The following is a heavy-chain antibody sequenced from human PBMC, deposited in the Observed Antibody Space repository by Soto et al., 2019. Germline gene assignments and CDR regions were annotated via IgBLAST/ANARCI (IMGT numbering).Heavy chain of an antibody. CDR1: GGTFSSYT. V-gene: IGHV1-69*04. Sequence: SVKVSCKASGGTFSSYTISWVRQAPGQGLEWMGRIIPILGIANYAQKFQGRVTITADKSTSTAYMELSSLRSEDTAVYYCARDQAGIAVADNWLDPWGEGTRVTVPS. D-gene: IGHD6-19*01. J-gene: IGHJ5*02. CDR3: ARDQAGIAVADNWLDP. CDR2: IIPILGIA.